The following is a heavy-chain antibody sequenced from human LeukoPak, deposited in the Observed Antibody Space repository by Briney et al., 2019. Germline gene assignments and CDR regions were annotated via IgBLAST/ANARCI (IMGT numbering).Heavy chain of an antibody. D-gene: IGHD3-10*01. CDR2: IYHSGST. Sequence: SETLSLTCAVSGDSISSSNWWSWVRQPPGKGLEWIGVIYHSGSTNYNPSLKSRVTISVDKSKNQFSLKLSSVTAADTAVYYCASAPRLLWFGELPQYWGQGTLVTVSS. CDR1: GDSISSSNW. J-gene: IGHJ4*02. CDR3: ASAPRLLWFGELPQY. V-gene: IGHV4-4*02.